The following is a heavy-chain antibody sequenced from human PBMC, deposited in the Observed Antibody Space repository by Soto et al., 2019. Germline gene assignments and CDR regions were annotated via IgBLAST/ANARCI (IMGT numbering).Heavy chain of an antibody. D-gene: IGHD2-2*02. J-gene: IGHJ6*02. CDR1: GFTFSTYS. CDR2: ISSRSDI. V-gene: IGHV3-21*01. CDR3: AREYTAWPLAYGLDV. Sequence: PGGSLRLSCVGSGFTFSTYSINWVRQPPGKGLEWVSSISSRSDIYYADSVKGRFTISRDNAKNSVSLQMNSLRAEDTAVYYCAREYTAWPLAYGLDVWGQGTTVTVSS.